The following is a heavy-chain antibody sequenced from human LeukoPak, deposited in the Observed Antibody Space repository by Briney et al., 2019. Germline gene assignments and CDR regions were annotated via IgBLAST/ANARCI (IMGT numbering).Heavy chain of an antibody. J-gene: IGHJ4*02. CDR1: GFTFGGYG. CDR3: TRYNNDHFDY. V-gene: IGHV3-33*01. CDR2: IAYDGSRA. Sequence: GGPLRLSCAGSGFTFGGYGMHWFRQTPGKGLEWVAAIAYDGSRAFYADSVKGRFTISRDNSKNTMSVQMDDLRAEDTAVYYCTRYNNDHFDYWGQGTLVTVSS. D-gene: IGHD1-14*01.